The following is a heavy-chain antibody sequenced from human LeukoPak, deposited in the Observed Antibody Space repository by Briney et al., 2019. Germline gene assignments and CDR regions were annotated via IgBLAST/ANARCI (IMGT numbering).Heavy chain of an antibody. J-gene: IGHJ4*02. CDR1: GFTVSSNY. CDR3: ARMVRGVITLDY. D-gene: IGHD3-10*01. CDR2: IYSGGST. V-gene: IGHV3-53*01. Sequence: GGSLRLSCAASGFTVSSNYMSWVRQAPGKGLEWVSVIYSGGSTYYADSVKGRFTISRDNSKNTLYLQMNSLRAEDTAVYYCARMVRGVITLDYWGQGTLVTVSS.